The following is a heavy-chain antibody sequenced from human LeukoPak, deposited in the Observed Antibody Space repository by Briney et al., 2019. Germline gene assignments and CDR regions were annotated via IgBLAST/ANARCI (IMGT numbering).Heavy chain of an antibody. CDR1: GGSISSYY. Sequence: PSETLSLTCTVSGGSISSYYWSWIRQPPGKGLEWIGYIYYSGSTNYNPSLKSRVTRSVDTSKNQFSLKLSSVTAADTAVYYCARYSGYDSLFDYWGQGTLVTVSS. V-gene: IGHV4-59*01. D-gene: IGHD5-12*01. CDR3: ARYSGYDSLFDY. CDR2: IYYSGST. J-gene: IGHJ4*02.